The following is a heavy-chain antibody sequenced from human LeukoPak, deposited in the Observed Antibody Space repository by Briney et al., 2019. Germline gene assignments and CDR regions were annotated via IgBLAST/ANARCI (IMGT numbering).Heavy chain of an antibody. D-gene: IGHD4-23*01. Sequence: SETLSLTCTVSGDSISSSSYYWGWIRQPPGKELEWSGSIYYSGSTCYNPSLNSRVTISVDTSKNKFSLKLRSVTAADTAVYYCARDYLGGNPDAFDIWGQGTMVTVSS. CDR3: ARDYLGGNPDAFDI. V-gene: IGHV4-39*07. CDR1: GDSISSSSYY. CDR2: IYYSGST. J-gene: IGHJ3*02.